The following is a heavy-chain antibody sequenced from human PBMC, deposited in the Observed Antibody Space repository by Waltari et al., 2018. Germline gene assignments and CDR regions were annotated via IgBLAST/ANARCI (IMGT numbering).Heavy chain of an antibody. CDR3: ARDFEVRGGRGY. J-gene: IGHJ4*02. CDR2: IIPIFGTA. V-gene: IGHV1-69*05. D-gene: IGHD3-10*01. CDR1: GGTFSSYA. Sequence: QVQLVQSGAEVKKPGSSVKVSCKASGGTFSSYAISWVRQAPGQGLEWMGGIIPIFGTANYAQKFQGRVTMTRDTSTSTVYMELSSLRSEDTAVYYCARDFEVRGGRGYWGQGTLVTVSS.